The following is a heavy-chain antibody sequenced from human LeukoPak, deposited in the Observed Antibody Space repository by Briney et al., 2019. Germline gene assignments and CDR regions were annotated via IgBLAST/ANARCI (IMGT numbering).Heavy chain of an antibody. CDR3: ARDNGEYFYYYMDV. Sequence: PGGSLRLSCAASGFTFDDYGMSWVRQAPGKGLEWVSGINWNGGSTGYADSVKGRFTISRDNAKNSLYLQMNSLRAEDTALYYCARDNGEYFYYYMDVWGKGTTVTVSS. CDR2: INWNGGST. V-gene: IGHV3-20*04. J-gene: IGHJ6*03. CDR1: GFTFDDYG.